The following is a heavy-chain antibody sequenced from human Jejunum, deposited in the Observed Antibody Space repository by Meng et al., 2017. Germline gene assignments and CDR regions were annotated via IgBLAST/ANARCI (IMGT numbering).Heavy chain of an antibody. J-gene: IGHJ4*02. CDR2: IYYSGST. CDR1: GVSVSSGNYY. Sequence: GQLQGAAPVLVRPSETLSFTCTVSGVSVSSGNYYWSWIRQPPGKGLEWIGYIYYSGSTNYNPSLKSRVTISVDTSKNQFSLKLSSVTAADTAVYYCARGGFFEAAAANLIDSWGQGTLVTVSS. D-gene: IGHD6-13*01. CDR3: ARGGFFEAAAANLIDS. V-gene: IGHV4-61*01.